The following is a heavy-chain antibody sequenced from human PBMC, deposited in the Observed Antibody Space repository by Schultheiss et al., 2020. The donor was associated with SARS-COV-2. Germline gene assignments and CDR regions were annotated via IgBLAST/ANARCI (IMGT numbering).Heavy chain of an antibody. CDR2: IYTSGST. Sequence: SETLSLTCAVYGGSFSGYYWSWIRQPAGKGLEWIGRIYTSGSTNYNPSLKSRVTMSVDTSKNQFSLKLSSVTAADTAVYYCARGRSVAGTFDYWGQGTLVTVSS. CDR3: ARGRSVAGTFDY. D-gene: IGHD6-19*01. CDR1: GGSFSGYY. V-gene: IGHV4-59*10. J-gene: IGHJ4*02.